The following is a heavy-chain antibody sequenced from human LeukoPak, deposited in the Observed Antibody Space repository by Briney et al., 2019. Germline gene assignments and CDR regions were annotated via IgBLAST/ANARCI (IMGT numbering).Heavy chain of an antibody. CDR1: GFTVSSNY. J-gene: IGHJ6*02. D-gene: IGHD6-13*01. Sequence: RGSLRLSCAASGFTVSSNYMSWVRQAPGKGLEWVSVIYSGGSTYYADSVKGRFTISRDNSKNTLYLQMNSLRAEDTAVYYCARTVQYSSSWYAAGGMDVWGQGTTVTVSS. V-gene: IGHV3-66*01. CDR3: ARTVQYSSSWYAAGGMDV. CDR2: IYSGGST.